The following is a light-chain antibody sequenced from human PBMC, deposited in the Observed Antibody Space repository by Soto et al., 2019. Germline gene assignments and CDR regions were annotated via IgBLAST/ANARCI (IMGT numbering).Light chain of an antibody. CDR1: QSINNY. J-gene: IGKJ1*01. CDR2: DAT. CDR3: QRTYSPPLT. Sequence: IQLTQSPSSLSASVGDRVAITCRTSQSINNYLNWYQQKPGKAPKVLIYDATRLQSGVPSRFSGGGSGTDFTLTISSLQPEDCATYYCQRTYSPPLTVGQGTEVEIK. V-gene: IGKV1-39*01.